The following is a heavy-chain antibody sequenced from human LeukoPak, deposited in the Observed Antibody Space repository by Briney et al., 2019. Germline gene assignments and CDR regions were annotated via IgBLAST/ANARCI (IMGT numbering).Heavy chain of an antibody. Sequence: PGGSLRLSCAASGYTFSDYSVNWVRQAPGKGLEWVAFIRYDGNQKYYADSVKGRFTISRDNSKNTLYLQMNSLRAEDTAVYYCAKDVCGGFCSPSTWGQGTLVTVSS. CDR3: AKDVCGGFCSPST. V-gene: IGHV3-30*02. CDR2: IRYDGNQK. CDR1: GYTFSDYS. J-gene: IGHJ4*02. D-gene: IGHD2-21*02.